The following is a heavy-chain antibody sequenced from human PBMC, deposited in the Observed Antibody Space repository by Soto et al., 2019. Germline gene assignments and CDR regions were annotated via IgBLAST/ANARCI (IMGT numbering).Heavy chain of an antibody. J-gene: IGHJ6*02. Sequence: EMQLVESGGGLVQPGRSLRLSCAASGFTFDDYAMYGVRRGPGKGLEWVSGISWDSGRIGYADSVKGRFTISRDNAKNSLYLQMNSLRPEDTALYYCAKARLWGGDGYNSYYYNAMDVWGQGTTVTVSS. CDR2: ISWDSGRI. D-gene: IGHD3-16*01. CDR3: AKARLWGGDGYNSYYYNAMDV. V-gene: IGHV3-9*01. CDR1: GFTFDDYA.